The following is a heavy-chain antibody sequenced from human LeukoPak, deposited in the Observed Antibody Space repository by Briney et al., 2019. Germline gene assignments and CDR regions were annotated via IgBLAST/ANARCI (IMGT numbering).Heavy chain of an antibody. CDR2: ITWNSGSR. J-gene: IGHJ4*02. CDR3: AKETGRDDFWDYFDC. D-gene: IGHD5-24*01. CDR1: GFYFDDYA. V-gene: IGHV3-9*01. Sequence: PGGSLRLSCAASGFYFDDYAMHWVRQVPGKGLEWVSGITWNSGSRGYADSVKGRFTISRDNAKNSLYLQMNSLSPEDTALYYCAKETGRDDFWDYFDCWGQGTLVTVSS.